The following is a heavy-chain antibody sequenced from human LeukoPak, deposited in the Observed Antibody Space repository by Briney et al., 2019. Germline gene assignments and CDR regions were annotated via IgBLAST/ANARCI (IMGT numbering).Heavy chain of an antibody. D-gene: IGHD3-22*01. J-gene: IGHJ4*02. Sequence: GRSLRRSCAAPGFTFSSYGMHWVRQAPGKGLEGVAVIWYDGSNKYSADSVKGRFTISRDNSKNTLYLQMNSLRAEDTAVYYCATNGYYDSSGCPDYWGQGTLVTVSS. CDR2: IWYDGSNK. CDR3: ATNGYYDSSGCPDY. CDR1: GFTFSSYG. V-gene: IGHV3-33*01.